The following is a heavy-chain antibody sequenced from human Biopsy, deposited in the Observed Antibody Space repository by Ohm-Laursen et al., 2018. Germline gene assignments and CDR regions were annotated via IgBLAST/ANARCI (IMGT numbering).Heavy chain of an antibody. Sequence: GSLRLSCSASGLIFSDYYMSWIRQAPGKGLEWIAYISARDGVVYYADSVKGRFTISRDNTNNSLYLQMTSLRPEDTAVFYCAGGKYKDFSTGLPRPYHYTLDFWGPGTTVTVSS. J-gene: IGHJ6*02. D-gene: IGHD3-22*01. CDR3: AGGKYKDFSTGLPRPYHYTLDF. V-gene: IGHV3-11*01. CDR1: GLIFSDYY. CDR2: ISARDGVV.